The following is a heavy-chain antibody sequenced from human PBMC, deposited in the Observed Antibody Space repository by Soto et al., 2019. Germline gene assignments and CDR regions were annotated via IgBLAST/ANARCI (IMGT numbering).Heavy chain of an antibody. CDR2: VFYTGST. J-gene: IGHJ6*02. V-gene: IGHV4-61*01. CDR3: ARETRSLEVPYHYYGLDV. D-gene: IGHD1-1*01. Sequence: QVQLQESGPGLVKPSETLSLTCTVSGDSINSGNYYWSWIRQSPGKGLEWLGYVFYTGSTNHNPSLTGRFTFAVGMSRKQFSLRLTSVPAADTGVYYCARETRSLEVPYHYYGLDVWGQGTTVTVSS. CDR1: GDSINSGNYY.